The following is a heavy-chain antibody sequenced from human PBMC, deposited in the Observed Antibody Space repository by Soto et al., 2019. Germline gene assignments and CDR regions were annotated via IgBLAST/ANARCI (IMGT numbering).Heavy chain of an antibody. CDR2: IAYDGSNR. Sequence: QVQLVESGGGVVQPGRSLRLSCAASGFSISRSAMHWVRQAPGKGLEWVAVIAYDGSNRWYADSAKGRFTISRDNSKNAVYLQRSSLRGEDTAVDYCARELQEGTDNVNWLAPWGQGTLVSVSS. J-gene: IGHJ5*02. D-gene: IGHD1-1*01. CDR3: ARELQEGTDNVNWLAP. CDR1: GFSISRSA. V-gene: IGHV3-30*04.